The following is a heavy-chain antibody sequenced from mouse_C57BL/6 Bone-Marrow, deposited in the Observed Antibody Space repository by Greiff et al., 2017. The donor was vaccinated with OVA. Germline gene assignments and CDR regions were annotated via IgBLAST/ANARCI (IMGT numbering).Heavy chain of an antibody. CDR2: IHPNSGST. D-gene: IGHD2-4*01. J-gene: IGHJ2*01. Sequence: VQLVESGAELVKPGASVKLSCKASGYTFTSYWMHWVKQRPGQGLEWIGMIHPNSGSTNYNEKSKSKATLTVDKSSSTAYMQLSSLTSEDSAVYYCARNGGLPFDYWGQGTTLTVSS. CDR1: GYTFTSYW. V-gene: IGHV1-64*01. CDR3: ARNGGLPFDY.